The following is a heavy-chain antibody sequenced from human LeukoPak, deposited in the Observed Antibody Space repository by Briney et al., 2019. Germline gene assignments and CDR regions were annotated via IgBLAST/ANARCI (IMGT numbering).Heavy chain of an antibody. CDR1: GFTVSSDH. D-gene: IGHD6-19*01. CDR3: TRGGSVPATRSFDY. J-gene: IGHJ4*02. Sequence: GGSLRLSCSASGFTVSSDHMSWVRQAPGKGLAWLSVIYSGGTTYYADSVKGRFTISRDNSKNTVYLQMNSLRVEDTAMYYCTRGGSVPATRSFDYWGQGTLVTVSS. V-gene: IGHV3-66*01. CDR2: IYSGGTT.